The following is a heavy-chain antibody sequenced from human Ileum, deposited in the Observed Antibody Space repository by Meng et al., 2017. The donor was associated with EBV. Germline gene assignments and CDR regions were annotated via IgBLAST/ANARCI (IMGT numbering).Heavy chain of an antibody. V-gene: IGHV4-59*01. CDR2: IFHRWST. CDR1: GGSHSSFN. D-gene: IGHD2-21*01. J-gene: IGHJ5*02. Sequence: GSGPGRWKDLQSPPPPSTSSGGSHSSFNRNSVRQFPGKGLEWIGRIFHRWSTNYNPPLQRRVTLFVETSKNPVSLKLSFVTPADTAVYFCSMRKVEMRAYKTDKWLDPWGQGTLVTVSS. CDR3: SMRKVEMRAYKTDKWLDP.